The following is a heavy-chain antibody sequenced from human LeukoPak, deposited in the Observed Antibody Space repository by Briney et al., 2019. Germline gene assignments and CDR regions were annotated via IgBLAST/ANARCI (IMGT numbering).Heavy chain of an antibody. Sequence: PGGSLRLSCAASGFTFTSYSMNWVRQAPGEGLEWVSTISGGGSTYYADSVKGRFTISRDNSKNTLYLQVNSLRAEDTAVYCCAKGGKWDVTPFDYWGQGTLVTVSS. D-gene: IGHD1-26*01. CDR3: AKGGKWDVTPFDY. V-gene: IGHV3-23*01. CDR1: GFTFTSYS. CDR2: ISGGGST. J-gene: IGHJ4*02.